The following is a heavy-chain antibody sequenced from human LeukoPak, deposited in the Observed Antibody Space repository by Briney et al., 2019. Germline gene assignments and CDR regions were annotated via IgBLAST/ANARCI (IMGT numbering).Heavy chain of an antibody. D-gene: IGHD3-10*01. CDR1: GGTISSSSYY. CDR2: IYYSGST. J-gene: IGHJ6*02. CDR3: ARGPEAGSHYYYGMDV. Sequence: SETLSLTCTVSGGTISSSSYYWGWIRQPPGKGLEWIGSIYYSGSTYYNPSLKSRVTILVDRSKNQFSLKLSSVTAADTAVYYCARGPEAGSHYYYGMDVWGQGTTVTVSS. V-gene: IGHV4-39*07.